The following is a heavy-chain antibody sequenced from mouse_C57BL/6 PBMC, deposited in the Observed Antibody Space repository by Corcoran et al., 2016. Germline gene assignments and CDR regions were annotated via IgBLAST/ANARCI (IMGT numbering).Heavy chain of an antibody. D-gene: IGHD1-1*01. Sequence: DVQIQESGPGLMKPSQSLSLTCSVTGYSITSGYYWNWIRQFPGNKLEWMGYISYDGSNNYNPSLKNRISITRDTSKNQFFLKLNSVTTEDTATYYCARERFYGSSYDYFDYWGQGTTLTVSS. CDR2: ISYDGSN. CDR3: ARERFYGSSYDYFDY. V-gene: IGHV3-6*01. J-gene: IGHJ2*01. CDR1: GYSITSGYY.